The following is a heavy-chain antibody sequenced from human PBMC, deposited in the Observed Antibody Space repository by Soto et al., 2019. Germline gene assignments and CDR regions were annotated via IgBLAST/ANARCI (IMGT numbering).Heavy chain of an antibody. CDR1: GGTFSSYA. J-gene: IGHJ4*02. D-gene: IGHD3-22*01. Sequence: SVKVSCKASGGTFSSYAISWVRQAPGQGLEWMGGIIPIFGTANYAQKFQGRVTITADESTSTAYMELSSLRSEDTAVYYCARSKGGYYDSSGYYPSAFDYWGQ. V-gene: IGHV1-69*13. CDR3: ARSKGGYYDSSGYYPSAFDY. CDR2: IIPIFGTA.